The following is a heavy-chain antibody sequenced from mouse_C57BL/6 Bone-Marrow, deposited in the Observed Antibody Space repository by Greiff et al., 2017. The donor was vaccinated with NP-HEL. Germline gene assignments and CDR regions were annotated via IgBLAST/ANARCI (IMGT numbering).Heavy chain of an antibody. Sequence: QVQLQQPGAELVMPGASVKLSCKASGYTFTSYWMHWVKQRPGQGLEWIGEIDPSDSYTNYNQKFKGKSTLTVDKSSSTAYMQLSSLTSEDSAVYYCARDYGPWYFDVRGTGTTVTVSS. D-gene: IGHD1-1*02. V-gene: IGHV1-69*01. CDR3: ARDYGPWYFDV. CDR1: GYTFTSYW. J-gene: IGHJ1*03. CDR2: IDPSDSYT.